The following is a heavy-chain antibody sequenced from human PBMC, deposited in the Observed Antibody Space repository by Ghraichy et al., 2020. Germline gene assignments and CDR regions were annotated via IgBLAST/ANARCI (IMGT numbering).Heavy chain of an antibody. V-gene: IGHV1-2*06. Sequence: ASVKVSCKASGYTFTGYYLHWVRQAPGQVLEWMGRIDPSSGATIYAQKLQGRVTMTRDTSISTAYMELSRLRSDDTAVIYCARGHGFVYGDYVRAFDIWGQGTMVTVSS. D-gene: IGHD4-17*01. J-gene: IGHJ3*02. CDR3: ARGHGFVYGDYVRAFDI. CDR2: IDPSSGAT. CDR1: GYTFTGYY.